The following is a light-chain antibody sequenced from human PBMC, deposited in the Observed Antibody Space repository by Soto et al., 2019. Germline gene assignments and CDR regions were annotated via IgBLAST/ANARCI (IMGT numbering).Light chain of an antibody. Sequence: EIVLTQSPGTLSLSPGERATLSCRASQSVSSSYLAWYQHKPGQAPRLLIYSASSRATGIPDRFSGSGSGTDFTLTISRLEPEDFAVYYCQQYGSSRITFGQGTKVDIK. CDR3: QQYGSSRIT. CDR2: SAS. J-gene: IGKJ1*01. CDR1: QSVSSSY. V-gene: IGKV3-20*01.